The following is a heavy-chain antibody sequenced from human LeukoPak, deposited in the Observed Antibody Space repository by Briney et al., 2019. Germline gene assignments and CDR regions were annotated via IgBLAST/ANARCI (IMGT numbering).Heavy chain of an antibody. V-gene: IGHV1-3*01. CDR2: INAGNGNT. CDR1: GYTFTTYA. J-gene: IGHJ4*02. Sequence: ASVKVSCKASGYTFTTYAMHWVRQAPGQRLEWMGWINAGNGNTKYSQKFQARVTITRDTSASTAYMELSSLGSEDTAVYYCARDPIGSRWPYYFDSWGQGTLVTVSS. CDR3: ARDPIGSRWPYYFDS. D-gene: IGHD6-13*01.